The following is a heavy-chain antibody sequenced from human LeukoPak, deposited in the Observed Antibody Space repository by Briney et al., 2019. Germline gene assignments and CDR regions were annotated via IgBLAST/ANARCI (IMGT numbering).Heavy chain of an antibody. V-gene: IGHV4-38-2*02. D-gene: IGHD3-10*01. CDR2: IYHSGST. J-gene: IGHJ4*02. CDR3: ARVVWFGELYHFGY. CDR1: GYSISSGYY. Sequence: SETLSLTCTVSGYSISSGYYWGWIRQPPGKGLEWIGSIYHSGSTYYNPSLRSRVTISVDTSKNQFSLKLSSVTAADTAVYYCARVVWFGELYHFGYWGQGTLATVSS.